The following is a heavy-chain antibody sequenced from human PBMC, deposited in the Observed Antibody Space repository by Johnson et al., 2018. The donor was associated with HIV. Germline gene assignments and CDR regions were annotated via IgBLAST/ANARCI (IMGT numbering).Heavy chain of an antibody. D-gene: IGHD3-22*01. Sequence: VQLVESGGGLVQPGGSLRLSCAASGFTFSSYAMSWVRQAPGKGLEWVSAISGSGGSTYYADSVKGRFTIPRDNSKNTLYLQMNSLRAEDTAVYYCAKGMYYYDSSGYYLDAFDIWGQGTMVTVSS. J-gene: IGHJ3*02. CDR1: GFTFSSYA. V-gene: IGHV3-23*04. CDR3: AKGMYYYDSSGYYLDAFDI. CDR2: ISGSGGST.